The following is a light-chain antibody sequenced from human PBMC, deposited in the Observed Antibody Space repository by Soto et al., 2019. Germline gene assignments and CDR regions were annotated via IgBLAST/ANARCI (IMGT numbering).Light chain of an antibody. Sequence: ALTQPASVSGSPGQSITISCTGTSSDVGGYNYVSWYQQHPGKAPKLMVYDVSNRPSGVSNRFSGSKSGNTASLTISGLQAEDEADYYCSSYTSSSTLVFGGGTKLTVL. CDR2: DVS. CDR1: SSDVGGYNY. J-gene: IGLJ2*01. CDR3: SSYTSSSTLV. V-gene: IGLV2-14*01.